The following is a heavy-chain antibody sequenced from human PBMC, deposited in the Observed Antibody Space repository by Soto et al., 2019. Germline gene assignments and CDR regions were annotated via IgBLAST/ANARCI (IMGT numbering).Heavy chain of an antibody. J-gene: IGHJ6*02. CDR3: AREFSWGYQLLDYYYYGMDV. D-gene: IGHD2-2*01. CDR2: ISYDGSNK. CDR1: GFTFSSYG. Sequence: GGSLRLSCAASGFTFSSYGMHWVRQAPGKGLEWVAVISYDGSNKYYADSVKGRFTISRDNSKNTLYLQMNSLRAEDTAVYYCAREFSWGYQLLDYYYYGMDVWGQGTTVTVSS. V-gene: IGHV3-30*03.